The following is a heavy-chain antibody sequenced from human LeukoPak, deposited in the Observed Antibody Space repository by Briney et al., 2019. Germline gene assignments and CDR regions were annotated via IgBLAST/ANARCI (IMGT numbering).Heavy chain of an antibody. CDR2: IKQDGSEK. CDR1: GFTFSSYW. V-gene: IGHV3-7*03. CDR3: AKWGDYDVLTGYYVSDY. D-gene: IGHD3-9*01. Sequence: GGSLRLSCAASGFTFSSYWMSWVRQAPGKGLEWVANIKQDGSEKYYVDSVKGRFTISRDNSKNTVFLQMNSLRAEDTAVYYCAKWGDYDVLTGYYVSDYWGQGTLVTVSS. J-gene: IGHJ4*02.